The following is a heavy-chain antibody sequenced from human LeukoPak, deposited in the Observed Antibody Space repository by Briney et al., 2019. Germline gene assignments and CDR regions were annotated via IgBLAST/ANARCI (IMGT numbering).Heavy chain of an antibody. CDR2: IIPIFGTA. V-gene: IGHV1-69*13. Sequence: GASVKVSCKASGGTFSSYAISWVRQAPGQGLEWMGGIIPIFGTANYAQKFQGRVTITADESTSTAYMEPSSLRSEDTAVYYCARGSRIQLWLPDYRGQGTLVTVSS. J-gene: IGHJ4*02. CDR3: ARGSRIQLWLPDY. CDR1: GGTFSSYA. D-gene: IGHD5-18*01.